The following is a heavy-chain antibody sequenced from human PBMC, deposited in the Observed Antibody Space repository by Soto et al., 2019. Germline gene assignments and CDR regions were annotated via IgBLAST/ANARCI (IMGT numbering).Heavy chain of an antibody. Sequence: SETLSLTCTVSCDSISNYYWSWIRQPPGKGLEWIGYIYYTGSTNYNPSLKSRVTISVDRSKNQFSLNLSSVTAADTAVYYCARAPTFGGIAVAGVLRFDPWGQGTLVTVSS. CDR1: CDSISNYY. V-gene: IGHV4-59*01. J-gene: IGHJ5*02. CDR3: ARAPTFGGIAVAGVLRFDP. CDR2: IYYTGST. D-gene: IGHD6-19*01.